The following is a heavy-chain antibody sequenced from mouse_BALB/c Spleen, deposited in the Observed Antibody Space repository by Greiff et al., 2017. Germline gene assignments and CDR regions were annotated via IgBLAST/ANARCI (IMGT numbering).Heavy chain of an antibody. J-gene: IGHJ1*01. D-gene: IGHD1-1*01. CDR3: ARDDGYGSSSWYFDV. Sequence: EVMLVESGGGLVKPGGSLRLSCAASGFTFSDYYMYWVRQTPEKRLEWVATISDGGSYTYYPDSVKGRFTISRDNAKNNLYLQMSSLKSEDTAMYYCARDDGYGSSSWYFDVWGAGTTVTVSS. CDR1: GFTFSDYY. CDR2: ISDGGSYT. V-gene: IGHV5-4*02.